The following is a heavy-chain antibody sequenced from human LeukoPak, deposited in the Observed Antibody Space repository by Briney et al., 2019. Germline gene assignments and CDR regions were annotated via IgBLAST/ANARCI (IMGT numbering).Heavy chain of an antibody. CDR2: IYYSGST. Sequence: SETLSLTCTVSGGSVSSGSYYWSWIRQPPGKGLEWIGYIYYSGSTDSNPSLKGRVTISVDTSKNRFSLKLRSVTAADTAVYYCARRPRNDILTGTPFDYWGQGILVTVSS. D-gene: IGHD3-9*01. CDR1: GGSVSSGSYY. J-gene: IGHJ4*02. CDR3: ARRPRNDILTGTPFDY. V-gene: IGHV4-61*01.